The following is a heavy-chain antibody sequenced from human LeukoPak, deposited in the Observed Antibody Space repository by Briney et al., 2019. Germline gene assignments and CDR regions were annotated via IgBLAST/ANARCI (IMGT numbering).Heavy chain of an antibody. CDR2: MSPNSGDT. Sequence: ASVKVSCKASGYTFTSYDFNWVRQATGQRPEWMGWMSPNSGDTGYAQKFQDRVTMTRNTSISTAYMELSSLRSDDTAVYYCAREPQGIVVVTHDAFDIWGQGTMVTVSS. V-gene: IGHV1-8*01. J-gene: IGHJ3*02. D-gene: IGHD3-22*01. CDR3: AREPQGIVVVTHDAFDI. CDR1: GYTFTSYD.